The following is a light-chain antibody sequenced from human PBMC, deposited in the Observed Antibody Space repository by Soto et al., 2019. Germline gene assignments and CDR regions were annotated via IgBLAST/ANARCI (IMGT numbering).Light chain of an antibody. CDR2: EVS. V-gene: IGLV2-14*01. CDR3: SSYTSSSTLDV. Sequence: QSALTQPASVSGSPGQSITISCTGTSSDVGGYNYVSWYQQHTGKAPKLMIYEVSNRPSGVSNRFSGAKSGNTASLTISGLQAEDEADYSCSSYTSSSTLDVFGTGTKVTVL. J-gene: IGLJ1*01. CDR1: SSDVGGYNY.